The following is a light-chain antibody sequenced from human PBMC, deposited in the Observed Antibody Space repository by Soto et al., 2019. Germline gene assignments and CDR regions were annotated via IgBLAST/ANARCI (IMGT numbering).Light chain of an antibody. Sequence: DIVMTQSPPSLPVTPGEPASISCRSSQSLLHSNGYNYLDWYLQKPGQSPQLLIYLGSNRASGVPDRFSGSGSGTDFTLKISRVEAEDVGVYYCMQALQTPWTFGQGTKV. CDR3: MQALQTPWT. CDR2: LGS. CDR1: QSLLHSNGYNY. V-gene: IGKV2-28*01. J-gene: IGKJ1*01.